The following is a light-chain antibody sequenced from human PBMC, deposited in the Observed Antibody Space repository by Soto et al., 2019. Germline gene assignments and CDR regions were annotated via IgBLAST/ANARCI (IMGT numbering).Light chain of an antibody. Sequence: DIQLTQSPSFLSASVGDRVTITCRASQDIRDYLAWYQQRPGKAPKLLIYAASTLQSGVPSRFSGSGSGTEFTLTISSLQPEDFATYSCQQLNSYPLTFGGGTTVEIK. V-gene: IGKV1-9*01. J-gene: IGKJ4*01. CDR3: QQLNSYPLT. CDR2: AAS. CDR1: QDIRDY.